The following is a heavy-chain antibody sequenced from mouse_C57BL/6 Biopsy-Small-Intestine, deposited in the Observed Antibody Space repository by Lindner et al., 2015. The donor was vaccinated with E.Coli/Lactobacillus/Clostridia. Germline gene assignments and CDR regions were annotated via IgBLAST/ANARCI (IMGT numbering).Heavy chain of an antibody. Sequence: VQLQESGPELVKRGASVKMSCKASGYSFTGYNMHWVKQSHGKSLEWIGYIDPYNGATSYNQKFKGKATLTVDKSSSTAYMQLNSLTSEDSAVYYCARFPLYYGNYEAWFAYWGQGTLVTVSA. J-gene: IGHJ3*01. CDR2: IDPYNGAT. CDR3: ARFPLYYGNYEAWFAY. CDR1: GYSFTGYN. D-gene: IGHD2-1*01. V-gene: IGHV1S135*01.